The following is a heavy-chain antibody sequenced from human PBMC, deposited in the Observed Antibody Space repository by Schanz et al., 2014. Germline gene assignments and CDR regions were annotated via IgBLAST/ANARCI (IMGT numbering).Heavy chain of an antibody. D-gene: IGHD3-10*01. CDR2: ISFDGRNT. CDR3: ASPALVQGLMPEYYFDY. V-gene: IGHV3-30*03. Sequence: QVQLVESGGGVVQPGRSLRLSCAASGITLSGYGLHWVRQAPGKGLEWVGFISFDGRNTGYAHSVKGRFTISRDNSKNTVNLQMNRLRAEDTAVYYCASPALVQGLMPEYYFDYWGQGAQVIVSS. J-gene: IGHJ4*02. CDR1: GITLSGYG.